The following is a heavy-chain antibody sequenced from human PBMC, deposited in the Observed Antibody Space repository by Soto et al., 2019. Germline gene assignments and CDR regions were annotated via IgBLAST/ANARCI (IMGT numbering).Heavy chain of an antibody. Sequence: QITLKESGPTLVKPTQTLTRTCTFSGFSLSTTGVGVGWMSQPPGKTLEWLALIYWDDDKRYSPSLTSRLTITKDTSKNQVVLTMTNMDPVDTATYYCAHVLVVVANYGMDVWGQGTTVTVSS. D-gene: IGHD2-15*01. CDR1: GFSLSTTGVG. CDR3: AHVLVVVANYGMDV. J-gene: IGHJ6*02. V-gene: IGHV2-5*02. CDR2: IYWDDDK.